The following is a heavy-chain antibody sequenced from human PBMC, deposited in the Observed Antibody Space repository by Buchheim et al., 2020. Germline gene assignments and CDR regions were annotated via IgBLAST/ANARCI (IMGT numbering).Heavy chain of an antibody. J-gene: IGHJ4*02. CDR3: AKVPYGDTTGGY. D-gene: IGHD4-17*01. V-gene: IGHV3-30*18. CDR2: ISYDGSNK. Sequence: QVQLVESGGGVVQPGRSLRLSCAASGFTFSSYGMHWVRQAPGKGLEWVAVISYDGSNKYYADSVKGRFTISRDNSKKTLYLQMNSLRADDTAVYYCAKVPYGDTTGGYWGQGTL. CDR1: GFTFSSYG.